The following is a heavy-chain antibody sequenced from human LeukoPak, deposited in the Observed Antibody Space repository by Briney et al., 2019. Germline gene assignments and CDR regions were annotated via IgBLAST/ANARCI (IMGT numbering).Heavy chain of an antibody. CDR3: ARGGSQEAFFSSGFDP. CDR1: GGSISSHY. D-gene: IGHD1-26*01. Sequence: SETLSLTCTVSGGSISSHYWSWIRQPPGKGLEWIGYIYYRGSTNYNPSLKSRVTISIDTSKNQFSLKLSSVTAADTAVYYCARGGSQEAFFSSGFDPWGQGTLVTVSS. CDR2: IYYRGST. J-gene: IGHJ5*02. V-gene: IGHV4-59*11.